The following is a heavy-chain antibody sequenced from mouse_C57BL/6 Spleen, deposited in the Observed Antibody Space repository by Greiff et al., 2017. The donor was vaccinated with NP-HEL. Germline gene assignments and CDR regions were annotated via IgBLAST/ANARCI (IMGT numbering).Heavy chain of an antibody. D-gene: IGHD4-1*01. V-gene: IGHV7-3*01. Sequence: EVQRVESGGGLVQPGGSLSLSCAASGFTFTDYYMSWVRQPPGKALEWLGFIRNKATGYTTEYSASVKGRFTISRDNSQSILYLQMNALRAEDSATYYCARTGTRYFDVWGTGTTVTVSS. CDR2: IRNKATGYTT. CDR3: ARTGTRYFDV. J-gene: IGHJ1*03. CDR1: GFTFTDYY.